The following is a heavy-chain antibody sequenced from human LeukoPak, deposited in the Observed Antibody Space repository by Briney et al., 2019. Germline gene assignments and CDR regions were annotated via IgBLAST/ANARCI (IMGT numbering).Heavy chain of an antibody. V-gene: IGHV4-38-2*01. D-gene: IGHD5-24*01. Sequence: SETLSLTCSVSGYSISSGHYWGWIRQPPGKGLEWIWTIYESGNTYYNPSLKSRVTISVDTSKNQFSLKLSSVTAADTAVYYCARRRGGHPFDPWGQGTLVTVSS. CDR3: ARRRGGHPFDP. CDR1: GYSISSGHY. CDR2: IYESGNT. J-gene: IGHJ5*02.